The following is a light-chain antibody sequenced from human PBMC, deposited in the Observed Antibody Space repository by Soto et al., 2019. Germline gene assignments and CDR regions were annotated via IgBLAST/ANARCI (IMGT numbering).Light chain of an antibody. J-gene: IGKJ1*01. CDR2: CAS. Sequence: DIVMTQSPDSLAVSLGERATINCKSSQSILYSPNNKNYLAWYQQKPGQPPKLLIYCASTRESGVPDRFSGSGSGTDFTLTISSLQAEDVAVYYCQHYLNTPHNFGHGTKVEIK. CDR3: QHYLNTPHN. V-gene: IGKV4-1*01. CDR1: QSILYSPNNKNY.